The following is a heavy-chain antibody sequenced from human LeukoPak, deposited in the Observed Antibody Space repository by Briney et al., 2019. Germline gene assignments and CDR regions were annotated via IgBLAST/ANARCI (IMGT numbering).Heavy chain of an antibody. CDR2: IRYDGSNK. V-gene: IGHV3-30*02. D-gene: IGHD5-12*01. J-gene: IGHJ3*02. CDR1: GFTFSSYG. CDR3: AREKSGYDWGAPDAFDI. Sequence: PGGSLRLSCAASGFTFSSYGMHWVRQAPGKGLEWVAFIRYDGSNKYYADSVKGRFTISRDNAKNSLYLQMNSLRAEDTAVYYCAREKSGYDWGAPDAFDIWGQGTMVTVSS.